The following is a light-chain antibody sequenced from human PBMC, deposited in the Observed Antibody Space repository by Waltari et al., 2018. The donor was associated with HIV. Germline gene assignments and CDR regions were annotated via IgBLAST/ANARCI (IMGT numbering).Light chain of an antibody. V-gene: IGKV1-5*03. Sequence: DIQMTQSPSTLSTSEGDRITTTCRASQNIDTWLAWYQQKAGKAPKLIVYKASSLESGVPTRFSGSGSGTEFTLTISSLQPDDYATYYCQHYNTSSPWTFGQGTRVDI. CDR3: QHYNTSSPWT. CDR2: KAS. J-gene: IGKJ1*01. CDR1: QNIDTW.